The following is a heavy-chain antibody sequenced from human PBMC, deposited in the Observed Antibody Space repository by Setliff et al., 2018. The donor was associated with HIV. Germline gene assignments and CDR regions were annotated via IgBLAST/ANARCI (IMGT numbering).Heavy chain of an antibody. CDR3: AREGFLDAFDI. J-gene: IGHJ3*02. CDR2: ISGSGSST. D-gene: IGHD3-10*01. CDR1: GFTFSSYA. Sequence: QPGGSLRLSCVGSGFTFSSYAMSWVRQAPGKGLEWVSAISGSGSSTHYADSVKGRFTISRDNSKTRLNLQMNSLRAEDTAVYYCAREGFLDAFDIWGQGTMVTVSS. V-gene: IGHV3-23*01.